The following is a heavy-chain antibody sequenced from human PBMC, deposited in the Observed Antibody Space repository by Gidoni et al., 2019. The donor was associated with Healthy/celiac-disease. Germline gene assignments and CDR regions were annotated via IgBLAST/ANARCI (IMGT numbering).Heavy chain of an antibody. D-gene: IGHD3-10*01. V-gene: IGHV4-34*01. J-gene: IGHJ6*02. CDR3: ARMVRGIYYYYGMDV. CDR2: INHSGST. CDR1: GGSFSGYY. Sequence: QVQLQQWGAGLLKPSETLSLTCAVYGGSFSGYYWSWIRQPPGKGLEWIGEINHSGSTNYNPSLKSRVTISVDTSKNQFSLKLSSVTAADTAVYYCARMVRGIYYYYGMDVWGQGTTVTVSS.